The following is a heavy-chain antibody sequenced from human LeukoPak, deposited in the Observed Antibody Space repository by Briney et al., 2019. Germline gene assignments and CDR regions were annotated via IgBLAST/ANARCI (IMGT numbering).Heavy chain of an antibody. Sequence: PSETLSLTCTVSGGSVSSSSYYWGWIRQPPGKGLEWIGSIYYSGSTYYNPSLKSRVTISVDTSNNQFSLRLSSVTAADAAVYYCARARDCSGGSCFRFNWFDPWGQGTLVTVSS. CDR2: IYYSGST. V-gene: IGHV4-39*07. CDR3: ARARDCSGGSCFRFNWFDP. CDR1: GGSVSSSSYY. D-gene: IGHD2-15*01. J-gene: IGHJ5*02.